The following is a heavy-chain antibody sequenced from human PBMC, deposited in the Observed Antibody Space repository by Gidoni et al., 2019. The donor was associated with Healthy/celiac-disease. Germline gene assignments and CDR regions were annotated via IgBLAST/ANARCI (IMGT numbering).Heavy chain of an antibody. CDR1: GFTVSSTY. J-gene: IGHJ5*02. Sequence: EVQLVESGGGLVQPGGSLRLSCAASGFTVSSTYMSWVRQAPGKGLEWVSVIYSGGSTYYADSVKGRFTISRDNSKNTLYLQMNSLRAEDTAVYYCAREGRGSSWGPKGDPWGQGTLVTVSS. V-gene: IGHV3-66*02. CDR2: IYSGGST. CDR3: AREGRGSSWGPKGDP. D-gene: IGHD6-13*01.